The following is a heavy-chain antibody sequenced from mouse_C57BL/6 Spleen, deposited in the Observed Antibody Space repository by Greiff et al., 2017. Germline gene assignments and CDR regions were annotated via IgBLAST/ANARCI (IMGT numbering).Heavy chain of an antibody. CDR1: GYTFTSYW. D-gene: IGHD3-2*02. CDR3: ASGIDGSGPFAY. CDR2: IDPSDSYT. V-gene: IGHV1-69*01. J-gene: IGHJ3*01. Sequence: QVHVKQPGAELVMPGASVKLSCKASGYTFTSYWMHWVKQRPGQGLEWIGEIDPSDSYTNYNQKFKGKSTLTVDKSSSTAYMQLSSLTSEDSAVYYCASGIDGSGPFAYWGQGTLVTVSA.